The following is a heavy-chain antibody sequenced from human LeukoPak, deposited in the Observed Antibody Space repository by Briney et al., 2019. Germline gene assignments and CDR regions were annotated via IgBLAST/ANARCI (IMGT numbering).Heavy chain of an antibody. CDR2: VTGSGGTT. Sequence: GGSLRLSCAASGFTFSNYAMSWVRQAPGKGLEWVSAVTGSGGTTYYADSVKGRFTISRDSSKNTLYLQMNSLRAEDTAVYYCTKDLRIVRSGVDYWGQGTLVTVSS. CDR1: GFTFSNYA. D-gene: IGHD2-15*01. CDR3: TKDLRIVRSGVDY. V-gene: IGHV3-23*01. J-gene: IGHJ4*02.